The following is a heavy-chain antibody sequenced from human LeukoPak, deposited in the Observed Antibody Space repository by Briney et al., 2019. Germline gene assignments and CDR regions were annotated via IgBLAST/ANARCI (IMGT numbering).Heavy chain of an antibody. D-gene: IGHD3-10*01. Sequence: GGSLRLSCAASGFTFDNYAMIWVRLAPGRGLEYVPVISGSADGTYSADSVRGRFIISRDNSKNTLYLEMNSLRVEDTAVYYCAKGRNSYDSGRCHSPNCYYGMDVWGQGTTVTVSS. J-gene: IGHJ6*02. CDR2: ISGSADGT. CDR1: GFTFDNYA. V-gene: IGHV3-23*01. CDR3: AKGRNSYDSGRCHSPNCYYGMDV.